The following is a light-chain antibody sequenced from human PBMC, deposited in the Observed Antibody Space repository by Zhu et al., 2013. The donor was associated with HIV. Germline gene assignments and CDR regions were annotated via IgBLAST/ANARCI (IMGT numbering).Light chain of an antibody. CDR1: QSVRTN. V-gene: IGKV3-11*01. Sequence: EIVMTQSPATLSVSPGERATFSCRASQSVRTNLAWYQQKSGQPPRLLIYDASNRAVDIPARFSGGGSGTDFTLTISGLEPEDFAIYYCQQRRDWPTITFGQGTRLDIK. CDR3: QQRRDWPTIT. J-gene: IGKJ5*01. CDR2: DAS.